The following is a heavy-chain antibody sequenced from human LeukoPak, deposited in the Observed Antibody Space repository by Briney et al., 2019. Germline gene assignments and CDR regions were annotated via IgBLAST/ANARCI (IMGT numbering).Heavy chain of an antibody. CDR3: ARQPIYEAYFDF. Sequence: GGSLRLSCAASGFTFSSYWMSWVRQAPGKGLEWVANIKHDGSEKTFVDSVKGRFTISRDNAENSLYLQMNSLRAEDTAVYYCARQPIYEAYFDFWGQGTLVTVSS. CDR1: GFTFSSYW. V-gene: IGHV3-7*01. CDR2: IKHDGSEK. J-gene: IGHJ4*02. D-gene: IGHD3-16*01.